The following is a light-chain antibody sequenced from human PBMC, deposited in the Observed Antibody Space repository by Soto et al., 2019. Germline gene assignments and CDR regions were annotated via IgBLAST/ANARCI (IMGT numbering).Light chain of an antibody. CDR3: SSYTSSSTLV. CDR2: DVS. CDR1: SSDVGGYNF. Sequence: QSALTQPRSVSGSPGQSVTISCTGTSSDVGGYNFVSWYQQYPGKAPKLVIYDVSQRPSGVPDRFSGSKSGNTASLTISGLQAEDEADYYCSSYTSSSTLVFGGGTKLTVL. V-gene: IGLV2-11*01. J-gene: IGLJ2*01.